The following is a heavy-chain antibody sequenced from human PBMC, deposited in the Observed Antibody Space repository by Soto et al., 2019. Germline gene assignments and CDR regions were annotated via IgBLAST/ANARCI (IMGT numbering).Heavy chain of an antibody. V-gene: IGHV4-39*01. CDR3: ARLTKDDYYDFWSGSFLDV. Sequence: KAAETLSLTCSVSGGYVNSSSYYWGWIHQPPGKGLEWIGSIYYSGSTHYNPSLKSRVAIFVDTSKNQFSLKLSSVTAADTAVYYCARLTKDDYYDFWSGSFLDVWGQGTTVTVSS. CDR2: IYYSGST. CDR1: GGYVNSSSYY. J-gene: IGHJ6*02. D-gene: IGHD3-3*01.